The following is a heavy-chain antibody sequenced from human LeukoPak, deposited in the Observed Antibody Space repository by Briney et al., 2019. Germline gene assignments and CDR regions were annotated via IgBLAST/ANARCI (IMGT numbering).Heavy chain of an antibody. D-gene: IGHD6-13*01. CDR1: GFTFSSYG. Sequence: PGRSLRLSCAASGFTFSSYGMHWVRQAPGKGLEWVAVLSYDGSNKYYADSVKGRFTISRDNSKNTLYLQMNSLRAEDTAVYYCAKDTAAAGIGYFQHWGQGTLVTVSS. J-gene: IGHJ1*01. CDR2: LSYDGSNK. CDR3: AKDTAAAGIGYFQH. V-gene: IGHV3-30*18.